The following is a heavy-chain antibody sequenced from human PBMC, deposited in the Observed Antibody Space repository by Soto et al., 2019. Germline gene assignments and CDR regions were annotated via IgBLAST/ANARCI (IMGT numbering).Heavy chain of an antibody. Sequence: QVQLVQSGAEVKKPGSSVKVSCKASGGTFSSYAISWVRQAPGQGLEWMGGIIPIFGTANYAQKFQGRVTITADKSTSTAYMELSSLRTEDTAVYYCAGRYCSGASCYDYNWFAPWGQGTLVPVSS. CDR1: GGTFSSYA. V-gene: IGHV1-69*06. D-gene: IGHD2-15*01. CDR2: IIPIFGTA. J-gene: IGHJ5*02. CDR3: AGRYCSGASCYDYNWFAP.